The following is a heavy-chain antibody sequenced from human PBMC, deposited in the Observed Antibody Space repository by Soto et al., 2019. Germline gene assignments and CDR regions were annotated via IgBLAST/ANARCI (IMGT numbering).Heavy chain of an antibody. CDR2: FDPEDGET. D-gene: IGHD2-8*01. J-gene: IGHJ6*02. V-gene: IGHV1-24*01. CDR3: ATVNCTNGVCYYYYGMDV. CDR1: GYTLTELS. Sequence: ASVKVACKVSGYTLTELSMHWVRQAPGKGLEWMGGFDPEDGETIYAQKFQGRVTMTEDTSTDTAYMELSSLRSEDTAVYYCATVNCTNGVCYYYYGMDVWGQGTTVTVSS.